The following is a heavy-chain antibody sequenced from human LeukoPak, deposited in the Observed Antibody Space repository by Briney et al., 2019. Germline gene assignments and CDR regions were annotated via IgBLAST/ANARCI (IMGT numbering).Heavy chain of an antibody. V-gene: IGHV4-39*01. J-gene: IGHJ4*02. D-gene: IGHD5-18*01. CDR1: GGSISSSSYY. CDR3: ARHAPRNKTRGYSYGHYRVRGLDY. CDR2: IYYSGST. Sequence: SETLSLTCTVSGGSISSSSYYWGWIRQPPGKGLEWIGSIYYSGSTYYNPSLKSRVTISGDTSENQFSLRLSSVTAADTAVYYCARHAPRNKTRGYSYGHYRVRGLDYWGQGTLVTVSS.